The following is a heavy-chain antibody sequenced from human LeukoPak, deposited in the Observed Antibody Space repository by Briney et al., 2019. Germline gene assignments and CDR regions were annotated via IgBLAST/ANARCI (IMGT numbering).Heavy chain of an antibody. CDR3: ARSTLFQDIVVVPAAMSWFDP. CDR1: GGTFSSYA. CDR2: IIPIFGTA. V-gene: IGHV1-69*13. Sequence: SVKVSCKASGGTFSSYAISWVRQAPGQGLEWMGGIIPIFGTANYAQKFQGRVTITADESTSTAYMELSSLRSEDTAVYYCARSTLFQDIVVVPAAMSWFDPWGQGTLVTVSS. J-gene: IGHJ5*02. D-gene: IGHD2-2*01.